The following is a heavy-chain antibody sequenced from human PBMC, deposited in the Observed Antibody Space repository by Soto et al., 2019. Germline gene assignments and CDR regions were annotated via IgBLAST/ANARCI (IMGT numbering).Heavy chain of an antibody. CDR3: ARDHHYYGSGSYNY. Sequence: ASVKVSCKASGYTFTSYGISWVRQAPGQGLEWMGWISAYNGNTNYAQKLQGRVTMTTDTSTSTAYMELRSLRSDDTAVYYCARDHHYYGSGSYNYWGQGTLVTVSS. J-gene: IGHJ4*02. CDR2: ISAYNGNT. V-gene: IGHV1-18*01. CDR1: GYTFTSYG. D-gene: IGHD3-10*01.